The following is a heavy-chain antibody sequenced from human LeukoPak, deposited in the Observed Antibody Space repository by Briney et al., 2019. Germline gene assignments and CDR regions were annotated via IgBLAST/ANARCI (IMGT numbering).Heavy chain of an antibody. Sequence: SETLSLTCTVSGYSISSGYYWGWIRQPPGKGLEWIGSIYHIGSTFYNPSLKSRATISVDTSKNQFSLKLSSVTAADTAVYYCARGIYWFDPWGQGTLVTVSS. CDR1: GYSISSGYY. CDR2: IYHIGST. CDR3: ARGIYWFDP. V-gene: IGHV4-38-2*02. J-gene: IGHJ5*02.